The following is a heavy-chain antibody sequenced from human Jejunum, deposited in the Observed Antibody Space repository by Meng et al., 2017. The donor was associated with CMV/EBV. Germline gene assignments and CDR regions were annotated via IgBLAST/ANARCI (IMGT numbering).Heavy chain of an antibody. CDR1: GSRFTTYA. D-gene: IGHD2-2*01. Sequence: QLVQLGGEVKKLGDSAKASCKASGSRFTTYAMHWVRQAPGQRLEWMGWINAGNGNTKYSEKFQSRVTITRDTAASTAYMELSSLSSEDTAVYYCARTGCSSSSCYDYWGQGTLVTVSS. J-gene: IGHJ4*02. V-gene: IGHV1-3*01. CDR2: INAGNGNT. CDR3: ARTGCSSSSCYDY.